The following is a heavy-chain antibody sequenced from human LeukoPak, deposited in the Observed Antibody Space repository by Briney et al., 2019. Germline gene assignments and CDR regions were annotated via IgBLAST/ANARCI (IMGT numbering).Heavy chain of an antibody. CDR1: GFTFSSYS. V-gene: IGHV3-21*01. Sequence: GGSLRLSCAASGFTFSSYSMNWVRQAPGKGLEWVSAISGSGGSTYYADSVKGRFTISRDNAKNSLYLQMDSLRAEDTAVYYCARDHVVDGLVFDYWGQGALVTVSS. CDR3: ARDHVVDGLVFDY. J-gene: IGHJ4*02. D-gene: IGHD2-15*01. CDR2: ISGSGGST.